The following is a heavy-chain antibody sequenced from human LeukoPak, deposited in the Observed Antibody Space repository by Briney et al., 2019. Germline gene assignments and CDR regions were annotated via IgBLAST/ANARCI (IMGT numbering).Heavy chain of an antibody. D-gene: IGHD3-16*01. CDR2: IGDTGRAK. CDR1: GFTFSRHG. Sequence: GGSLGLSCAASGFTFSRHGMHWVRQAPGKGREWVAVIGDTGRAKYYADSVVGRFTASRDNFKNTLYLEMNSLRYDDTALYYCAREAAWGNWYFDLWGRGTLVTVSS. J-gene: IGHJ2*01. CDR3: AREAAWGNWYFDL. V-gene: IGHV3-30*03.